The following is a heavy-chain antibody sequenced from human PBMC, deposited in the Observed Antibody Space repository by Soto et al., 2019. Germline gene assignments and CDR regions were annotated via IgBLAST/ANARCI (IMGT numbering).Heavy chain of an antibody. Sequence: QVQLVESGGGVVQPGRSLRLSCAASGFTFSSYGMHWVRQAPGKGLEWVAVIWYDGNDKYYADFVKGRFTISRDNAKNTVSLQMNSLRAEVTAVYYCARDRHSSSSGYFEYWGQGTLVTVSS. CDR2: IWYDGNDK. J-gene: IGHJ4*02. CDR3: ARDRHSSSSGYFEY. V-gene: IGHV3-33*01. D-gene: IGHD6-6*01. CDR1: GFTFSSYG.